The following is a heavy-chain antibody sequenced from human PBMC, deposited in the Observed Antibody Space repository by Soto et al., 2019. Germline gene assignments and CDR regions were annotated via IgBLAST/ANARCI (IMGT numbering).Heavy chain of an antibody. CDR2: ISAYNGHT. D-gene: IGHD1-26*01. CDR1: GYTFTNYD. CDR3: ARGWELDY. V-gene: IGHV1-18*01. J-gene: IGHJ4*02. Sequence: QVQLMQSGAEVMKPGASVKVSCKASGYTFTNYDISWVRQAPGQGLEWIGWISAYNGHTDYVQKFQGRVTMTTDISTTTAYMELRSLTSDDTAVYYCARGWELDYWGQGALVTVSS.